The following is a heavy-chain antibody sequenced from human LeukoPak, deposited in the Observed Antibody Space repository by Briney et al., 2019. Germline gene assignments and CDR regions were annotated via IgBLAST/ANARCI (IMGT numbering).Heavy chain of an antibody. CDR1: GYTLTELS. D-gene: IGHD6-13*01. Sequence: ASVKVSCKVSGYTLTELSMHWVRQAPGQGLEWMGRIIPILGIANYAQKFQGRVTITADKSTSTAYMELSSLRSEDTAVYYCARDLGYSSHYWGQGTLVTVSS. CDR2: IIPILGIA. V-gene: IGHV1-69*04. J-gene: IGHJ4*02. CDR3: ARDLGYSSHY.